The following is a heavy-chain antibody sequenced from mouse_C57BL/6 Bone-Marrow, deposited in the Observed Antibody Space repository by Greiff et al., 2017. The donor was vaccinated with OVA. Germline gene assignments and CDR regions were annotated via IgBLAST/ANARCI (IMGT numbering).Heavy chain of an antibody. J-gene: IGHJ2*01. CDR1: GYTFPSYW. D-gene: IGHD1-1*01. CDR2: IDPSDSYT. Sequence: QVQLQQPGAELVMPGASVKLSCKASGYTFPSYWMHWVKQRPGQGLEWIGEIDPSDSYTKYNQQFTGKSTLTVDKSSSTAYMQLSSLTSEDSAVYYCASSGGFYYGSSYDYWGQGTTLTVSS. V-gene: IGHV1-69*01. CDR3: ASSGGFYYGSSYDY.